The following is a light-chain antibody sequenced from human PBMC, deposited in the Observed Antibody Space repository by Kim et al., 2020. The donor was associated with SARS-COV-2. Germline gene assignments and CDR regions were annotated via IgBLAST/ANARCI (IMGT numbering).Light chain of an antibody. V-gene: IGKV1-12*02. CDR3: QQAKNLPCT. Sequence: DIQMTQSPSSVSAAVGDRVTISCRANQDISSWLAWYQQKPGKAPKLLIYTASSQQTGVPSRFSGRGSGTDFTLTISRLQPEDFATYSCQQAKNLPCTFGQGTKMDI. J-gene: IGKJ1*01. CDR1: QDISSW. CDR2: TAS.